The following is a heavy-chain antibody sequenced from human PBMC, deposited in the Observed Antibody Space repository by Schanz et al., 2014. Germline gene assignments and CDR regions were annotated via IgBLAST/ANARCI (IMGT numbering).Heavy chain of an antibody. CDR2: VSRSTPDI. J-gene: IGHJ4*02. CDR1: GFIFSDYY. V-gene: IGHV3-11*05. CDR3: AKNQYDNVDLSSFYFDF. Sequence: QVQLVESGGGLVKPGGSLRLSCAASGFIFSDYYMAWIRQAPGKGLEWVSYVSRSTPDIYYADSVKGRFTISRDSSKNTLYLQMNSLRPEDTAIYYCAKNQYDNVDLSSFYFDFWGQGTLVTVSS. D-gene: IGHD3-10*02.